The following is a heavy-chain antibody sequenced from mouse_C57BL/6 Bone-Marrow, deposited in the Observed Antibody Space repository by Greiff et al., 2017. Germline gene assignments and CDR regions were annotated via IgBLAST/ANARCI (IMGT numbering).Heavy chain of an antibody. Sequence: VKVVESGPGLVAPSQSLSITCTVSGFSLTSYAISWVRQPPGKGLVWLGVIWTGGGTNYNSALKSRLSISKDNSKSQVFLKMNSLQTDDTARYYCARKTITTSYYAMDYWGQGTSVTVSS. CDR3: ARKTITTSYYAMDY. CDR1: GFSLTSYA. V-gene: IGHV2-9-1*01. J-gene: IGHJ4*01. CDR2: IWTGGGT. D-gene: IGHD2-4*01.